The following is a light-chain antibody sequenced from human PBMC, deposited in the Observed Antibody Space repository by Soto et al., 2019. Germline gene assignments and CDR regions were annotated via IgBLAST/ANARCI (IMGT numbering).Light chain of an antibody. Sequence: EIVMTQSPASLSVSPGDGATLSCRASQSVASNVAWYQQKPGQGPRLLIHGASTRAVGVPARFSGGGSGTDFTLTISSLQSEDSAVYYCKQYHNWPPQYTFGQGTKLQIK. CDR3: KQYHNWPPQYT. J-gene: IGKJ2*01. CDR2: GAS. V-gene: IGKV3-15*01. CDR1: QSVASN.